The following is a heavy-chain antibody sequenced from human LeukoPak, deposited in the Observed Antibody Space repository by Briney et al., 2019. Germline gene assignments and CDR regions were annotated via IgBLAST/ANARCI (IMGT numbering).Heavy chain of an antibody. Sequence: ASVKVSCKASGYTFTSYYMHWVRQAPGQGLEWMGIINPSGGSTSYAQKFQGRVTMTRDMSTSTVYMELSSLRSEDTAVYYCAREGREVAATQVYYYYMDVWGKGTTVTVSS. CDR1: GYTFTSYY. D-gene: IGHD2-15*01. V-gene: IGHV1-46*01. CDR3: AREGREVAATQVYYYYMDV. CDR2: INPSGGST. J-gene: IGHJ6*03.